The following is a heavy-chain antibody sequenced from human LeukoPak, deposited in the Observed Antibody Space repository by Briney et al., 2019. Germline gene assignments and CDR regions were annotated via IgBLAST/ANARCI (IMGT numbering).Heavy chain of an antibody. V-gene: IGHV4-59*01. CDR1: GGSISSYY. J-gene: IGHJ4*02. CDR3: ARGKYYFDY. Sequence: SETLSLACTVSGGSISSYYWSWIRQPPGKGLEWIGYIYYSGSTNYNPSLKSRVTISVDTSKNEFSLKLSSVTAADTAVYYCARGKYYFDYWGQGTLVTVSS. CDR2: IYYSGST.